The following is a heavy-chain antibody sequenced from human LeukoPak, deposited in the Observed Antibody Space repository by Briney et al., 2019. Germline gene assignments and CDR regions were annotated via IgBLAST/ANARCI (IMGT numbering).Heavy chain of an antibody. CDR1: GYTFTSYY. CDR2: INPSGGST. CDR3: ANSGRVRGVPFDY. D-gene: IGHD3-10*01. V-gene: IGHV1-46*01. Sequence: ASVKVSCKASGYTFTSYYVHWVRQAPGQGLEWMGIINPSGGSTSYAQKFQGRVTMTRDTSTSTVYMELSSLRSEDTAVYYCANSGRVRGVPFDYWGQGTLVTVSS. J-gene: IGHJ4*02.